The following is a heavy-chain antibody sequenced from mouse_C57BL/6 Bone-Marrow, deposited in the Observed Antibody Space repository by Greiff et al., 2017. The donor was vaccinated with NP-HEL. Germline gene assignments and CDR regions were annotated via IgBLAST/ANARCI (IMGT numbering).Heavy chain of an antibody. CDR2: IRNKANNHAT. CDR3: TPTVVAQGKYAMDY. J-gene: IGHJ4*01. V-gene: IGHV6-6*01. D-gene: IGHD1-1*01. Sequence: EVQVVESGGGLVQPGGSMKLSCAASGFTFSDAWMDWVRQSPEKGLEWVAEIRNKANNHATYYAESVKGRFTISRDDSKSSVYLQMNSLRAEDTGIYYCTPTVVAQGKYAMDYWGQGTSVTVSS. CDR1: GFTFSDAW.